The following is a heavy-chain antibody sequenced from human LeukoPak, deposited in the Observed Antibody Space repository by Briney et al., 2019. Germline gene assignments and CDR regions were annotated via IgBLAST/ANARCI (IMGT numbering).Heavy chain of an antibody. Sequence: GRSLRLSCAASGFTLSSYAMHWVRQAPGKGLEWVAVISYDGSNKYYADSVKGRFTISRDNSKNTLYLQMNSLRAEDTAVYYCAREYSSSRSFDYWGQGTLVTVSS. CDR1: GFTLSSYA. V-gene: IGHV3-30*04. J-gene: IGHJ4*02. CDR3: AREYSSSRSFDY. D-gene: IGHD6-13*01. CDR2: ISYDGSNK.